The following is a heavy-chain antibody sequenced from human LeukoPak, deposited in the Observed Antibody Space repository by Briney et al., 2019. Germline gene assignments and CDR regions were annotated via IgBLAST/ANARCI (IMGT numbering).Heavy chain of an antibody. Sequence: SETLSLTCAVYGGSFSGYYWSWIRQPPGKGLEWIGEINHSGSTNYNPSLKSRVTISVDTSKNQFSLKLSSVTAADTAVYYRAKDPDYGDYVLRSDYWGQGTLVTVSS. CDR1: GGSFSGYY. CDR3: AKDPDYGDYVLRSDY. V-gene: IGHV4-34*01. CDR2: INHSGST. D-gene: IGHD4-17*01. J-gene: IGHJ4*02.